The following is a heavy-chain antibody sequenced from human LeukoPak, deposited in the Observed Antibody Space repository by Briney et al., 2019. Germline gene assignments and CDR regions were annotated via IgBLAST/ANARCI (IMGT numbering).Heavy chain of an antibody. CDR1: GFTFSNYA. CDR3: ARDPSSGWYLKGWFDP. CDR2: IRSSGGGGST. Sequence: GGSLRLSCAASGFTFSNYAMNWVRQAPGKGLEWVSVIRSSGGGGSTYYADSVKGRFTISRDNAKNSLYLQMNSLRAEDTAVYYCARDPSSGWYLKGWFDPWGQGTLVTVSS. V-gene: IGHV3-23*01. J-gene: IGHJ5*02. D-gene: IGHD6-19*01.